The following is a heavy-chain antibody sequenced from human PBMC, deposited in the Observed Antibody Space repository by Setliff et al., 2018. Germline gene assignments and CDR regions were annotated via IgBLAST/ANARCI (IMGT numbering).Heavy chain of an antibody. D-gene: IGHD3-3*01. J-gene: IGHJ4*02. CDR3: ARSPPTSTYYDFWSGYSYYFDY. CDR2: INPKNGGA. CDR1: GYTFTSYY. Sequence: ASVKVSCKASGYTFTSYYIHWVRQAPGQGLEWMGVINPKNGGATYPQNLQGRVTMTRDTSASTAYMELSSLRSEDTAVYYCARSPPTSTYYDFWSGYSYYFDYWGQGTLVTVS. V-gene: IGHV1-46*01.